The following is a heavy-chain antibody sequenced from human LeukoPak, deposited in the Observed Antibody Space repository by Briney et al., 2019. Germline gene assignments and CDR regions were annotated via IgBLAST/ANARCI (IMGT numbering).Heavy chain of an antibody. J-gene: IGHJ3*02. V-gene: IGHV1-69*01. CDR2: IIPIFGTA. CDR3: VLEGKYYDILTGTDAFDI. D-gene: IGHD3-9*01. Sequence: GSSVKVSCKASGGTFSSYAISWVRQAPGQGLEWMGGIIPIFGTANCAQKFQGRVTITADESTSTAYMELSSLRSEDTAVYYCVLEGKYYDILTGTDAFDIWGQGTMVTVSS. CDR1: GGTFSSYA.